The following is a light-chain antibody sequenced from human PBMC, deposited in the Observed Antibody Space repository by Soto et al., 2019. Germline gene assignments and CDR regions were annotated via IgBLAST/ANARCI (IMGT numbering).Light chain of an antibody. V-gene: IGKV3-15*01. CDR3: QQYDNWTST. Sequence: ILMSQSPVTLSVFPVESATLSGGDSLSSRSNLPWYQQKPGQAPRRLMLRTHSGAAGFPARCSGSGSGKEFNLTISSRQSEDFAVSYCQQYDNWTSTVGPGTRVDI. J-gene: IGKJ1*01. CDR2: RTH. CDR1: LSSRSN.